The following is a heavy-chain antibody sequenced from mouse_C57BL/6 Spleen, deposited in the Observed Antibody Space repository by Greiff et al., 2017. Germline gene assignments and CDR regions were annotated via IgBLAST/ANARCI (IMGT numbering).Heavy chain of an antibody. CDR2: ILPGSGST. V-gene: IGHV1-9*01. CDR3: ARRGIYYYGSSYIDFDY. Sequence: QVQLKQSGAELMKPGASVKLSCKATGYTFTGYWIEWVKQRPGHGLEWIGEILPGSGSTNYNEKFKGKATFTADTSSNTAYMQLSSLTTEDSAIYYCARRGIYYYGSSYIDFDYWGQGTTLTVSS. J-gene: IGHJ2*01. CDR1: GYTFTGYW. D-gene: IGHD1-1*01.